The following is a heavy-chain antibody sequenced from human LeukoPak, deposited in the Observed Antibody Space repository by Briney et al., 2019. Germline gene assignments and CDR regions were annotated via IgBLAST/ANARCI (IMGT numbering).Heavy chain of an antibody. J-gene: IGHJ4*02. Sequence: RGSLRLSCAASGFAFSSYGMHWVRQAPGKGLEWVAYIHYDSSTEDYADSVKGRFTISRDNSKNTLFLQRNNLRVEDMAVLYCANDWTWAIDYWGQGTLVTVSS. D-gene: IGHD3/OR15-3a*01. V-gene: IGHV3-30*02. CDR3: ANDWTWAIDY. CDR1: GFAFSSYG. CDR2: IHYDSSTE.